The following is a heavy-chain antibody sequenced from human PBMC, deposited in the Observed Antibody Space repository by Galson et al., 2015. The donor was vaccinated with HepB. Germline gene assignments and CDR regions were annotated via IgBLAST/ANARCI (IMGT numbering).Heavy chain of an antibody. Sequence: SVKVSCKASGYTFTSYGISWVRQAPGQGLEWMGWISAYNGNTNYAQKLQGRVTMTTDTSTSTAYMELRSLRSDDTAVYYCARDTNIAAAARPYYYYYYGMDVWGQGTTVTVSS. CDR3: ARDTNIAAAARPYYYYYYGMDV. V-gene: IGHV1-18*04. CDR1: GYTFTSYG. D-gene: IGHD6-13*01. CDR2: ISAYNGNT. J-gene: IGHJ6*02.